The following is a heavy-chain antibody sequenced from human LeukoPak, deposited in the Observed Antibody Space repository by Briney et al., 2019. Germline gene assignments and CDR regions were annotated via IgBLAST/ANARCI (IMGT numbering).Heavy chain of an antibody. Sequence: QTGGSLRLSCAASGFTFSSYWMSWVRQAPGKGLEWVSAISGSGGSTYYADSVKGRFTISRDNSKNTLYLQMNSLRAEDTAVYYCAKGSGVQLWLRGSYYFDYWGQGTLVTVSS. J-gene: IGHJ4*02. CDR2: ISGSGGST. CDR3: AKGSGVQLWLRGSYYFDY. D-gene: IGHD5-18*01. CDR1: GFTFSSYW. V-gene: IGHV3-23*01.